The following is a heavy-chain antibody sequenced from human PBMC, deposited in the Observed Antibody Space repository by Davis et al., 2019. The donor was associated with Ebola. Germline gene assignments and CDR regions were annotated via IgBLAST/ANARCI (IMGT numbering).Heavy chain of an antibody. CDR1: GFTVANYA. J-gene: IGHJ6*04. Sequence: GESLKISCAASGFTVANYAMSWVRQAPGKGLEWVSGISASGGSPYYADSVKGRFSISRDNSKNTLYLQMNSLRAEDTAVYYCAKGLKSYYYYGMDVWGKGTMVTVSS. V-gene: IGHV3-23*01. CDR3: AKGLKSYYYYGMDV. CDR2: ISASGGSP. D-gene: IGHD2-21*01.